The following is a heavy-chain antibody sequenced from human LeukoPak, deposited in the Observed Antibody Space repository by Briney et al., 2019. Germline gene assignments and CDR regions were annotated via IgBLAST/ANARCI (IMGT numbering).Heavy chain of an antibody. Sequence: GGSLRLSCAVSGFTFANSATSWVRQAPGKGLEWISGISASGHYTYTADSLKGRFTISRDNSKNTLYLQMNSLRAEDTALYYCAKDGSWGDYQFYFYIDVWGKGTTVTVSS. J-gene: IGHJ6*03. V-gene: IGHV3-23*01. CDR1: GFTFANSA. CDR3: AKDGSWGDYQFYFYIDV. CDR2: ISASGHYT. D-gene: IGHD3-16*01.